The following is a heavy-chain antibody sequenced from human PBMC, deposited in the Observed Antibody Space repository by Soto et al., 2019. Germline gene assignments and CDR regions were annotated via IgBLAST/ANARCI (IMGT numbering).Heavy chain of an antibody. CDR3: AADGVAAAAAGD. Sequence: EVQLVESGGGLVQPGGSLRLSCAASGFTFSSYSMNWVRQAPGKGLEWVSYISSSSSTIYYADSVKGRFTISRANAKYTLYLQMNSRREDDTAVYYCAADGVAAAAAGDCGQGTLVTVSS. CDR2: ISSSSSTI. J-gene: IGHJ4*02. CDR1: GFTFSSYS. V-gene: IGHV3-48*02. D-gene: IGHD6-13*01.